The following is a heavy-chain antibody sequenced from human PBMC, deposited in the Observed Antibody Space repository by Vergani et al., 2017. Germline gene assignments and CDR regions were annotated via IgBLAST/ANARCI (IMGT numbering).Heavy chain of an antibody. Sequence: EVQLVESGGGLVQPGGSLKLSCAASGFTFSGSAMHWVRQASGKGLEWVGRIRSKANSYATAYAASVKGRFTISRDDSKNTLYLQMNSLRAEDTAVYYCARAGLSIAVAGSPPDYWGQGTLVTVSS. D-gene: IGHD6-19*01. V-gene: IGHV3-73*02. J-gene: IGHJ4*02. CDR2: IRSKANSYAT. CDR3: ARAGLSIAVAGSPPDY. CDR1: GFTFSGSA.